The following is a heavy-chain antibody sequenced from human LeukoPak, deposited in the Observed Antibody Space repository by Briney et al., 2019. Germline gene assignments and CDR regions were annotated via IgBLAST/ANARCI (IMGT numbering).Heavy chain of an antibody. Sequence: GGSLRLSCAASGFTLSDYYMSWIRQAPGKGLEWISYISSSGSNIYYADSVKGRFTMSRDNAKGSLYLQMNSLRAEDTAVYYCARDGRGISAAGSPYGMDVWGQGTTVTVPS. D-gene: IGHD6-13*01. V-gene: IGHV3-11*04. CDR2: ISSSGSNI. CDR1: GFTLSDYY. J-gene: IGHJ6*02. CDR3: ARDGRGISAAGSPYGMDV.